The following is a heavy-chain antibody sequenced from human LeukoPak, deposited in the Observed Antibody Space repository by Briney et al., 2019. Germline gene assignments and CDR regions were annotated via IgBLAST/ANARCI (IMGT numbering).Heavy chain of an antibody. V-gene: IGHV3-74*01. CDR2: IKSDGITI. J-gene: IGHJ4*02. CDR1: GFTFSNYM. D-gene: IGHD3-9*01. Sequence: GGSLRLSCAASGFTFSNYMMHWVRQAPGKGLVWVSRIKSDGITITYADSVKGRFTISRDNAKNTLYLQMNSLRAEDTAVYYCLRDLDWSLDQWGQGTLVTVSS. CDR3: LRDLDWSLDQ.